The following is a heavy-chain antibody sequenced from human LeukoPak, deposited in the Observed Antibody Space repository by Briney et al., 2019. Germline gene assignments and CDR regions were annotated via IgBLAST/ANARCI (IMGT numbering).Heavy chain of an antibody. CDR3: ARDAVDQYYYYGMDV. CDR2: ISTSSRTI. V-gene: IGHV3-48*01. CDR1: GFTFSSYS. Sequence: GGSLRLSCAASGFTFSSYSMNWVRQAPGKGLEWISYISTSSRTIYHADSVKGRFTISRDNAKNSLYLQMNSLKAEDTAIYFCARDAVDQYYYYGMDVWGQGTTVTVSS. D-gene: IGHD6-19*01. J-gene: IGHJ6*02.